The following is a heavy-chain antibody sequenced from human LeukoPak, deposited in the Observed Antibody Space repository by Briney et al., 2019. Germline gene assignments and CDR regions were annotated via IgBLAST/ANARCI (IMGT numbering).Heavy chain of an antibody. J-gene: IGHJ5*02. CDR1: GGTFSSYA. Sequence: SVKVSCKASGGTFSSYAISWVRQAPGQGLEWMGRIIPILGIANYAQKFQGRVTITADKSTSTAYMELRSLRSDDTAVYYCAREYGDYRGNWFDPWGQGTLVTVSS. D-gene: IGHD4-17*01. V-gene: IGHV1-69*04. CDR3: AREYGDYRGNWFDP. CDR2: IIPILGIA.